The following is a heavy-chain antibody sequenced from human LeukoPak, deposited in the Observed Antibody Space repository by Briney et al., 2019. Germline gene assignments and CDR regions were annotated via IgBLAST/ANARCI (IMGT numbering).Heavy chain of an antibody. CDR2: IIPIFGTA. V-gene: IGHV1-69*13. D-gene: IGHD3-22*01. Sequence: ASVKVSCKASGGTFSSYAISWVRQAPGQGLEWMGGIIPIFGTANYAQKFQGRVTITADESTSTAYMELSSLRSEDTAVYYCARVNYYDSSGYYYAAFDIWGQGTMVSVSS. CDR3: ARVNYYDSSGYYYAAFDI. CDR1: GGTFSSYA. J-gene: IGHJ3*02.